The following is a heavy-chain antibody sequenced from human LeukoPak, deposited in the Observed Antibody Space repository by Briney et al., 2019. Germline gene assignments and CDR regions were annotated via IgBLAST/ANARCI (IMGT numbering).Heavy chain of an antibody. Sequence: GGSLRPSCVASGITFSNYAVSWVRQAPEKGLDWVSVISGSAHKIRYADSVKGRFTISRDNSENIVYLQMNNLRVEDTAVYYCAGRPTGYSSGYIHWGQGTLVTVSS. CDR2: ISGSAHKI. V-gene: IGHV3-23*01. CDR3: AGRPTGYSSGYIH. D-gene: IGHD5-18*01. J-gene: IGHJ4*02. CDR1: GITFSNYA.